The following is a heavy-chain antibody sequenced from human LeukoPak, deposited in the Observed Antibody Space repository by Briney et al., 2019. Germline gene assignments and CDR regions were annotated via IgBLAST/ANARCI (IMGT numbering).Heavy chain of an antibody. CDR3: ARSSPFGVVTGYFDY. D-gene: IGHD3-3*01. J-gene: IGHJ4*02. CDR2: IIPIFGTA. CDR1: GGTSSSYA. V-gene: IGHV1-69*05. Sequence: SVKVSCKASGGTSSSYAISWVRQAPGQGLEWMGRIIPIFGTANYAQKFQGRVTITTDESTSTAYMELSSLRSEDTAVYYCARSSPFGVVTGYFDYWGQGTLVTVSS.